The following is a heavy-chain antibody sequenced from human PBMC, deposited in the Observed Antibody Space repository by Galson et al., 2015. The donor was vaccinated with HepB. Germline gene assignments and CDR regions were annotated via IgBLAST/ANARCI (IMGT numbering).Heavy chain of an antibody. CDR2: ISYDGSNK. V-gene: IGHV3-30*04. J-gene: IGHJ6*02. CDR1: GFTFSSYA. Sequence: SLRLSCAASGFTFSSYAMHWVRQAPGKGLEWVAVISYDGSNKYYADSVKGRFTISRDNSKNTLYLQMNSLRAEDTAVYYCARDYASSCYFNHYYGMDVWCQETTVTVAS. CDR3: ARDYASSCYFNHYYGMDV. D-gene: IGHD6-13*01.